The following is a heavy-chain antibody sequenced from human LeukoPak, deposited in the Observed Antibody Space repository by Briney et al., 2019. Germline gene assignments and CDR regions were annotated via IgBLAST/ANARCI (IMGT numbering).Heavy chain of an antibody. CDR2: MNPNSGKT. V-gene: IGHV1-8*01. CDR3: ARGGGFSFGAQSYYQLSL. J-gene: IGHJ4*02. Sequence: GASVKVSCKASGYTFTSYDIHWVRQDPGRGLDYLGWMNPNSGKTGYTQKFQGRFSMTRDTSISTAYLELNSLTSEDTAVYYCARGGGFSFGAQSYYQLSLWGQGTLVTVSS. CDR1: GYTFTSYD. D-gene: IGHD3-10*01.